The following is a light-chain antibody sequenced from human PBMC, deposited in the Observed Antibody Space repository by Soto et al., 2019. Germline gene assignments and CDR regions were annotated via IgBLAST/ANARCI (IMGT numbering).Light chain of an antibody. CDR1: QSVSSS. CDR2: DAS. J-gene: IGKJ1*01. CDR3: QQYGGSPRT. V-gene: IGKV3-20*01. Sequence: EIVMTQSPATLSLSPGERATLSCRASQSVSSSLAWYQQRRGQALRVLIHDASSRATGIPDRFSGSGSGTDFTLTISRLEPEDSAVYFCQQYGGSPRTFGQGTKVDIK.